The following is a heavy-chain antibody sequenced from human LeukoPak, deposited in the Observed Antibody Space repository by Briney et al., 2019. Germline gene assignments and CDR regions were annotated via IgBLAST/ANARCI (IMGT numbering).Heavy chain of an antibody. V-gene: IGHV4-59*01. CDR1: GGSISYYY. J-gene: IGHJ6*02. Sequence: PSETLSLTCTVSGGSISYYYWSWIRQSPGKGLEWIGYIYYSGTTNYHPSLKSRVTISVDTSKNQFSLQLRSVTAADTAVYYCAREDPQTTVPEGMDVWGQGTTVTVSS. D-gene: IGHD4-17*01. CDR3: AREDPQTTVPEGMDV. CDR2: IYYSGTT.